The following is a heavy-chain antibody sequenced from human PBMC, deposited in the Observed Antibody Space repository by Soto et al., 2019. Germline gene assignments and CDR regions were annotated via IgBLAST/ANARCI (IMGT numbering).Heavy chain of an antibody. Sequence: QVQLVESGGGVVQPGRSLRLSCAASGFTFSSYAMHWVRQAPGTGLEWVAVISYDGSNKYYADSVKGRFTISRDNSKNTLYLQMNSLRAEDTAVYYCARRSLGGYNYVWGYFDYWGQGTLVTVSS. V-gene: IGHV3-30-3*01. CDR1: GFTFSSYA. CDR2: ISYDGSNK. J-gene: IGHJ4*02. D-gene: IGHD3-16*01. CDR3: ARRSLGGYNYVWGYFDY.